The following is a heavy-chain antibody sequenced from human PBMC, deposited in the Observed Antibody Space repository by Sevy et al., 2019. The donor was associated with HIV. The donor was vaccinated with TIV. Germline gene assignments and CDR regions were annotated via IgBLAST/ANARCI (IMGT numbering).Heavy chain of an antibody. Sequence: GGSLRLSCAASGFTFSSYSMNWVRQAPGKGLEWVSYISSSSSTIYYADSVKGRFTISRDNAKNSLYLQMNSLRDEDTAVYYCASPFGGSSSSSVYDYYYYGMDVWGQGTTVTVSS. CDR3: ASPFGGSSSSSVYDYYYYGMDV. J-gene: IGHJ6*02. CDR2: ISSSSSTI. CDR1: GFTFSSYS. V-gene: IGHV3-48*02. D-gene: IGHD6-6*01.